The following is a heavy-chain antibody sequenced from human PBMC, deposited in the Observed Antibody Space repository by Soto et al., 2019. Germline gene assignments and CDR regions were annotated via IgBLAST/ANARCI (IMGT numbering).Heavy chain of an antibody. CDR3: ARTDYSNYEVWFDP. J-gene: IGHJ5*02. D-gene: IGHD4-4*01. Sequence: QVQLVQSGAEVRKPGSSVKVSCMASGGTFSTYVISWVRQAPGQGLEWRAAIIPLSGTPNYAQKFQGKVTITADTSTSSAFMELGSLRSEDTAIYYCARTDYSNYEVWFDPWGQGTPVTVSS. CDR2: IIPLSGTP. V-gene: IGHV1-69*06. CDR1: GGTFSTYV.